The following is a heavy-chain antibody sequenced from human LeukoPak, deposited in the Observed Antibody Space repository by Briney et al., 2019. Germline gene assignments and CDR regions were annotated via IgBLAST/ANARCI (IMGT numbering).Heavy chain of an antibody. D-gene: IGHD2-15*01. CDR1: GYTFTSYA. CDR3: ARGCSGGSCYSSDY. J-gene: IGHJ4*02. Sequence: ASVKVSCKASGYTFTSYAMYWVRQAPEQGLEWMGWINTNTGNPTYAQGFTGRFVFSLDTSVNTAYLQISSLKAEDTAVYYCARGCSGGSCYSSDYWGQGTLVTVSS. V-gene: IGHV7-4-1*02. CDR2: INTNTGNP.